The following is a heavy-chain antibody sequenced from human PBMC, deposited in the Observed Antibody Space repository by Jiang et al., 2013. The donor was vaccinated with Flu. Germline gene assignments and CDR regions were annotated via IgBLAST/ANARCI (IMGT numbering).Heavy chain of an antibody. D-gene: IGHD6-19*01. CDR2: IWYDGSKK. CDR1: GFTFSGYG. J-gene: IGHJ4*02. Sequence: LLESGGGVVQPGRSLRLSCEASGFTFSGYGMHWVRQAPGKGLEWVAVIWYDGSKKYYADSVKGRSTISRDDSKNTLYLQMNSLSAEDTAVYYCARNAGGSYHSDYWGQGTLVTVSS. V-gene: IGHV3-33*08. CDR3: ARNAGGSYHSDY.